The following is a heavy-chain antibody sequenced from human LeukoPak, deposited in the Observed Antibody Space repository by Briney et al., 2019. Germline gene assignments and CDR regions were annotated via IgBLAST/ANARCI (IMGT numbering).Heavy chain of an antibody. D-gene: IGHD2-15*01. Sequence: GGSLRLSCAASGFTFSSYGMHWVRQAPGKGLEWVAFIRYDGSNKYYADSVKGRFTISRDNSKNTLYLQMNSLRAEDTAVYYCAKAGQYCSGGSCYSLFDYWGQGTLVTVSS. J-gene: IGHJ4*02. CDR3: AKAGQYCSGGSCYSLFDY. CDR1: GFTFSSYG. V-gene: IGHV3-30*02. CDR2: IRYDGSNK.